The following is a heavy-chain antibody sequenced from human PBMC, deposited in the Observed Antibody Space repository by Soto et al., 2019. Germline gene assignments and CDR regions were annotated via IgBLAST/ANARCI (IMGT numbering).Heavy chain of an antibody. CDR2: ISAYNGNT. D-gene: IGHD1-1*01. J-gene: IGHJ5*02. Sequence: ASVKVSCKASGYTFTSYGISWVRQAPGQGLEWMGWISAYNGNTNYAQKLQGRVTMTTDTSTSTAYMELRSLRSDDTAVYYCAIDLSPGRVQLERLRNWFDPWGQGTLVTVSS. CDR3: AIDLSPGRVQLERLRNWFDP. CDR1: GYTFTSYG. V-gene: IGHV1-18*01.